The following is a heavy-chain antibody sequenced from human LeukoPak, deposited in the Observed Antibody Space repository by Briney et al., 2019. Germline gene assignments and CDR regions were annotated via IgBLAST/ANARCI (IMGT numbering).Heavy chain of an antibody. CDR1: GGSISSGGYY. CDR2: IYYSGST. Sequence: PSQTLSLTCTVSGGSISSGGYYWSWIRQHPGKGLEWIGYIYYSGSTYYNPSLKSRVTISVDTSKNQFSLKLSSVTAADTAVYYCARWGSYPGPDSSGWYGPPSIDYWGQGTLVTVSS. V-gene: IGHV4-31*03. CDR3: ARWGSYPGPDSSGWYGPPSIDY. J-gene: IGHJ4*02. D-gene: IGHD6-19*01.